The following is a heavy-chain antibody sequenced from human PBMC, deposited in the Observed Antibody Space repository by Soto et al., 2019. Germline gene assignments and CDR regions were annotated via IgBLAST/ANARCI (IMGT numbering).Heavy chain of an antibody. J-gene: IGHJ4*02. CDR1: GDSISSGGYY. D-gene: IGHD3-22*01. CDR2: VSSSGTS. Sequence: SETLSLTCNVSGDSISSGGYYWSWIRQHPGKGLEWIGFVSSSGTSFYNPSLKSRVTISLDRSKNHYSLNLSSVTAADRAVYYCARGLGNYLDGSGFDSWGQGTLVTVSS. CDR3: ARGLGNYLDGSGFDS. V-gene: IGHV4-31*02.